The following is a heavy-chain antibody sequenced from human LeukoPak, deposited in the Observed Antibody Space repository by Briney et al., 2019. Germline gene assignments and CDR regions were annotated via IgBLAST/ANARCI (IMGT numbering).Heavy chain of an antibody. CDR2: INSDGSST. CDR3: ARARYCSGGSCLDY. CDR1: GFTFSSYW. J-gene: IGHJ4*02. V-gene: IGHV3-74*01. Sequence: GGFLRLSCAASGFTFSSYWMHWVRQAPGKGLVWVSRINSDGSSTSYADSVKGRFTISRDNAKNTLYLQMNSLRAEDTAVYHCARARYCSGGSCLDYWGQGTLVTVSS. D-gene: IGHD2-15*01.